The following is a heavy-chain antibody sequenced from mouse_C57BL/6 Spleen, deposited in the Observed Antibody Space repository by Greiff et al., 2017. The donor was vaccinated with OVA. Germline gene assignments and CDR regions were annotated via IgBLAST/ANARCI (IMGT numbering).Heavy chain of an antibody. D-gene: IGHD1-1*01. CDR3: ARDYYGAFDY. V-gene: IGHV1-52*01. CDR2: IDPSDSET. J-gene: IGHJ2*01. CDR1: GYTFTSYW. Sequence: VKLQQPGAELVRPGSSVKLSCKASGYTFTSYWMHWVKQRPIQGLEWIGNIDPSDSETHYNQKFKDKATLTVDKSSSTAYMQLSSLTSEDSAVYYCARDYYGAFDYWGQGTTLTVSS.